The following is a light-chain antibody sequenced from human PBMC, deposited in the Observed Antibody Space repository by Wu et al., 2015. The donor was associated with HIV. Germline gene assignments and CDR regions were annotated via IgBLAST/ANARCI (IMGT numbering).Light chain of an antibody. CDR1: QSVASF. CDR2: DAS. J-gene: IGKJ2*03. Sequence: ILLTQSPATLSLSPGERATLSCRASQSVASFLAWYQQKPGQAPRLLIYDASNRATGIPARFSGSGSGTDFTLTISRLEPEDFAVYYCQQYDRSPPFYSFGQGTKLEIK. V-gene: IGKV3-11*01. CDR3: QQYDRSPPFYS.